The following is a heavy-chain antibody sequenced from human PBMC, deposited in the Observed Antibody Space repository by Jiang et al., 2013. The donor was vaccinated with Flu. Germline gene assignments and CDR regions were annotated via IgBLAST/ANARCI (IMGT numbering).Heavy chain of an antibody. CDR2: VYYTGST. J-gene: IGHJ4*02. D-gene: IGHD2-15*01. Sequence: SGDSISNYYWNWIRQPPGKGLEWIAYVYYTGSTNYNPSLKSRVTVSVDTSKNQFSLKVNSVTAADTAVYYCARDACSGANCFLDYWGQGILVTVSS. CDR3: ARDACSGANCFLDY. CDR1: GDSISNYY. V-gene: IGHV4-59*01.